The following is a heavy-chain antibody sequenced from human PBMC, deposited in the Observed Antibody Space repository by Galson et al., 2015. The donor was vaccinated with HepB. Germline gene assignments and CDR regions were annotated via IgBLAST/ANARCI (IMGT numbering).Heavy chain of an antibody. J-gene: IGHJ6*02. V-gene: IGHV3-48*01. CDR1: GFTFSTYS. CDR3: AREIGYCSGGSCYPTYYYYGMDV. Sequence: SLRLSCAASGFTFSTYSMNWVRQAPGKGLEWVSYIAGTSNNVFYTDSVKGRFTISRDNSKNTLYLQMNSLRAEDTAVYYCAREIGYCSGGSCYPTYYYYGMDVWGQGTTVTVSS. D-gene: IGHD2-15*01. CDR2: IAGTSNNV.